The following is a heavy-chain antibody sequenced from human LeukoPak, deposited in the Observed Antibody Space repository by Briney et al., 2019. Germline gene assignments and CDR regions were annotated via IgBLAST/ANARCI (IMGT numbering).Heavy chain of an antibody. V-gene: IGHV1-69*04. J-gene: IGHJ3*02. CDR2: IIPILGIA. CDR1: GGTFSSYA. CDR3: AQGRLKSAFDI. Sequence: SVKVSCKASGGTFSSYAISWVRQAPGQGLEWMGRIIPILGIANYAQKFQGRVTITADKSTSTAYMELSSLRSEDTAVYYCAQGRLKSAFDIWGQGTMVTVSS.